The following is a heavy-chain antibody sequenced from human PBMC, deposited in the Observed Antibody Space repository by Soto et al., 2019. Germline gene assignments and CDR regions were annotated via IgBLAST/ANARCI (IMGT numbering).Heavy chain of an antibody. CDR1: GVTFSSET. Sequence: QVQLVQSGADVKKPGSSVKVSCQASGVTFSSETLGWVRQAPGQELEWVGGIIPLFGTASYAQKFQGRVTITAEESKSTVYMELSSLRSDDTAVYFCATELGENPASPFDAWGQGTLVTVSS. CDR2: IIPLFGTA. CDR3: ATELGENPASPFDA. V-gene: IGHV1-69*01. D-gene: IGHD3-10*01. J-gene: IGHJ4*02.